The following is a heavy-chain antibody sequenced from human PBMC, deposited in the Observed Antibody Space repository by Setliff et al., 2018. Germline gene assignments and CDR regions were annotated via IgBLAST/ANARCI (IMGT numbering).Heavy chain of an antibody. CDR1: GGSISTDHYY. CDR3: ARVTLTYYYDSSGFLRGNENSNWFDP. V-gene: IGHV4-39*01. J-gene: IGHJ5*02. Sequence: SETLSLTCTASGGSISTDHYYWGWIRQPPGKGLEWIGSIDYTGNTWRNPSLKSRVTISVDTSQNQFSLKLSSVTAADTALYYCARVTLTYYYDSSGFLRGNENSNWFDPWGQGTLVTVSS. D-gene: IGHD3-22*01. CDR2: IDYTGNT.